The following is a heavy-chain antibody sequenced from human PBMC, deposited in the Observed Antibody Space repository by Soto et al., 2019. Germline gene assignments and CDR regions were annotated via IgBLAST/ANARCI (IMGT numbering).Heavy chain of an antibody. CDR2: IYYSGST. J-gene: IGHJ4*02. CDR3: ARGYCSGGSCFFDY. Sequence: SETLSLTCTVSGGSISSYYWSWIRQPPGKGLEWIGYIYYSGSTNYNPSLKSRVTISVDTSKNQFSLKLSSVTAADTAVYYCARGYCSGGSCFFDYWGQGTLVTVSS. V-gene: IGHV4-59*01. CDR1: GGSISSYY. D-gene: IGHD2-15*01.